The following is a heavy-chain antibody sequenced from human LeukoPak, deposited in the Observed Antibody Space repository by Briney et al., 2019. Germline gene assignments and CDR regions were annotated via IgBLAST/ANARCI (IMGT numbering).Heavy chain of an antibody. CDR3: ARDYYDSRGYSNWFDP. CDR1: GGSIRSYY. CDR2: IYYXXXX. Sequence: SETLSLTCTVSGGSIRSYYWXXXRQPPGKGXXXXXXIYYXXXXNXXPSLKSRXTXXVDTSKNQFSLKLSSVTAADTAMYYCARDYYDSRGYSNWFDPWGQGTLVTVSS. V-gene: IGHV4-59*12. J-gene: IGHJ5*02. D-gene: IGHD3-22*01.